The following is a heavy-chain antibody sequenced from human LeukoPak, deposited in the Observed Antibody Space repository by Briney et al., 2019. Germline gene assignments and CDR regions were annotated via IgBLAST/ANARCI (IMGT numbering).Heavy chain of an antibody. CDR1: GYTFTSYG. Sequence: ASVKVSCTASGYTFTSYGISWVRQAPGQGLEWMGWISAYNGNTNYAQNLQGRVTVTTDTSTTTAYMELRSLKFDDTAVYYCARDRNSGTDSTIGYWGQGTLVTVSS. D-gene: IGHD1-14*01. CDR2: ISAYNGNT. V-gene: IGHV1-18*01. CDR3: ARDRNSGTDSTIGY. J-gene: IGHJ4*02.